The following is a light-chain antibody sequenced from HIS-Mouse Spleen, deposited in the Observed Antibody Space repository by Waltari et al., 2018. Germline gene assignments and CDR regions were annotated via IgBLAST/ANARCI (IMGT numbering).Light chain of an antibody. CDR1: NIGSKS. Sequence: SYVLTQPPSVSVAPGQTARITCGGNNIGSKSVHWYQQKPGQAPVLVVYDDSDQPSGIPERFSGSNAGNTATLTCSRVEAGDEADYYCQVWDSSSDRVFGTGTKVTVL. CDR3: QVWDSSSDRV. V-gene: IGLV3-21*02. J-gene: IGLJ1*01. CDR2: DDS.